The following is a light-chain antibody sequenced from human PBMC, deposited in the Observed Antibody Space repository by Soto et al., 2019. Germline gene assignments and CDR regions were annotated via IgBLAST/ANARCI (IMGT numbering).Light chain of an antibody. Sequence: QSVLTQPASVSGSPGQSITISCTGTSSDVGGFNYVSWYQQHPGKAPKLMIYDVTNRPSGASYRFSGSKSGNTASLTISGLQAEDEADYYCNSYTSGSTYVFGTGTKVTVL. J-gene: IGLJ1*01. CDR2: DVT. CDR1: SSDVGGFNY. CDR3: NSYTSGSTYV. V-gene: IGLV2-14*03.